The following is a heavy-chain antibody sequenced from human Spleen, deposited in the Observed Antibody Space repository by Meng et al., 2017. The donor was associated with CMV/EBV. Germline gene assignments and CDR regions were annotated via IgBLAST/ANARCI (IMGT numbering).Heavy chain of an antibody. Sequence: GGSLRLSFSASGFTFSSYTLNWVRQPPGKGLEWVSFISSSGRDIFHADSVKGRFTISRDNAKKSLYLQMSRLRAEDTAIYFCAKLKGVDTAVVPPSWGQGTLVTVSS. CDR1: GFTFSSYT. CDR2: ISSSGRDI. J-gene: IGHJ4*02. CDR3: AKLKGVDTAVVPPS. V-gene: IGHV3-21*01. D-gene: IGHD5-18*01.